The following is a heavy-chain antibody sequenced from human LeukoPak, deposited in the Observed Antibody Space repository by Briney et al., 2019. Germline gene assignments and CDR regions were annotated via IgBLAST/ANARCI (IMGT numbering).Heavy chain of an antibody. CDR1: GGSISSGSYY. CDR2: IYTSGST. D-gene: IGHD3-10*01. CDR3: ARVGLLWFGELAHFDY. J-gene: IGHJ4*02. Sequence: SETLSLTCTVSGGSISSGSYYWSWIRQPAGKGLEWIGRIYTSGSTNYNPSLKSRVTISVDTSKNQFSLKLSSVTAADTAVYYCARVGLLWFGELAHFDYWGQGTLVTVSS. V-gene: IGHV4-61*02.